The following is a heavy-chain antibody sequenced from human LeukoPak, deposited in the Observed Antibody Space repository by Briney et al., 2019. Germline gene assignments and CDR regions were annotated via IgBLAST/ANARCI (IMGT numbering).Heavy chain of an antibody. CDR3: AKNYGSGSYYPFDY. V-gene: IGHV3-21*01. D-gene: IGHD3-10*01. CDR2: ISSSSSYI. J-gene: IGHJ4*02. CDR1: GFTFSSYS. Sequence: GGSLRLSCAASGFTFSSYSMNWVRQAPGKGLEWVSSISSSSSYIYYADSVKGRFTISRDNAKNSLYLQMNSLRAEDTAVYYCAKNYGSGSYYPFDYWGQGTLVTVSS.